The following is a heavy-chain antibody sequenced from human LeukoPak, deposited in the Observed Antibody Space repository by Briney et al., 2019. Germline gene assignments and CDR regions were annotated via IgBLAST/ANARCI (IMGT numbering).Heavy chain of an antibody. CDR1: GFAFNMFA. D-gene: IGHD2-15*01. CDR2: LSRGGSST. CDR3: AREQRIRHCSEGVCTEGYYFDY. J-gene: IGHJ4*02. V-gene: IGHV3-23*01. Sequence: AGSLRLSCAGTGFAFNMFAIDWVRQAPGKGLEWVSGLSRGGSSTNYADSVKGRFTISRDKSQNSVFLQMNSLRPEDTAVYYCAREQRIRHCSEGVCTEGYYFDYWGQGTLVTVSS.